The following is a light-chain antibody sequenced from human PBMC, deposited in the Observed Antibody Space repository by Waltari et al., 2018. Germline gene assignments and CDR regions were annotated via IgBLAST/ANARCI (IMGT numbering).Light chain of an antibody. CDR1: NSDVGAYNY. CDR2: EVT. J-gene: IGLJ1*01. Sequence: QSVLTQPPSATGSPGQSVTISCTGTNSDVGAYNYVYWYQQHPGKGPKLLIYEVTNRPSGVPDRFSGSKSGNTASLTVSGLQADDEADYYCSSYAHNNHFVFGTGTKVTVL. CDR3: SSYAHNNHFV. V-gene: IGLV2-8*01.